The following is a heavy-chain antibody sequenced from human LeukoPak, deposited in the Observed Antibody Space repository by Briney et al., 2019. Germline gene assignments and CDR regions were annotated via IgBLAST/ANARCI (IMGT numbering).Heavy chain of an antibody. Sequence: GGSLRLSCAASGFTFSNYTMNWVRQAPGKGLEWVSSISSSSSYIYYADSVKGRFTISRDNAKNSLYLQMNSLRAEDTAVYYCARDGTEWLRYFDYRGQGTLVTVSS. V-gene: IGHV3-21*01. D-gene: IGHD5-12*01. CDR2: ISSSSSYI. CDR1: GFTFSNYT. J-gene: IGHJ4*02. CDR3: ARDGTEWLRYFDY.